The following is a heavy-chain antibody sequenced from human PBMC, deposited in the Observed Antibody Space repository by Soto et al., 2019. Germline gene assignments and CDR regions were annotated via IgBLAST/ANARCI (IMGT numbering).Heavy chain of an antibody. V-gene: IGHV4-34*01. J-gene: IGHJ5*02. CDR1: GGSFGGYE. CDR3: ARGGYYGSGSHCS. CDR2: INHSGST. D-gene: IGHD3-10*01. Sequence: SETLAVGWAVEGGSFGGYELSWIRQTPVKGLEWIGEINHSGSTNYNPSLKIRVTISLDTSKNQCSLKLSSVTAADTAVYYCARGGYYGSGSHCSSGEGTLVTVSS.